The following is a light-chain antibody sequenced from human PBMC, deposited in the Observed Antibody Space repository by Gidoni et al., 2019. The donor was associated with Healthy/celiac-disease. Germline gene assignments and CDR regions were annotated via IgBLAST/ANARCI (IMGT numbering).Light chain of an antibody. CDR2: AAS. CDR3: QQLNSYLT. CDR1: QGISSY. V-gene: IGKV1-9*01. J-gene: IGKJ4*01. Sequence: DIQLTQSPPFLSASVGDRVTITCRASQGISSYLAWYQQKPGKAPKLLIYAASTLQSGVPSRFSGSGSGTEFTLTISSLQPEDFATYYCQQLNSYLTFGGGTKVEIK.